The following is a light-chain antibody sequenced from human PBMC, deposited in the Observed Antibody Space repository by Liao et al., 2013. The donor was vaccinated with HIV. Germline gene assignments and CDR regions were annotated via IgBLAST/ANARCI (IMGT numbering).Light chain of an antibody. CDR1: SIESKS. CDR3: QVWDSSSDHPGV. CDR2: YDS. Sequence: SYELTQPPSVSVAPGQTARITCGGNSIESKSVHWYQQKPGQAPVLVIYYDSDRPSGIPERFSGSNSGNTATLTISRVEAGDEADYYCQVWDSSSDHPGVFGGGTKLTVL. J-gene: IGLJ3*02. V-gene: IGLV3-21*04.